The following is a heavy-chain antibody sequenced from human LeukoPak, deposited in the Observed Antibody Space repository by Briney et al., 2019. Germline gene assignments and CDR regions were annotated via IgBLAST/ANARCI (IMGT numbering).Heavy chain of an antibody. V-gene: IGHV4-59*08. Sequence: PSETLSLTCTVSGGSISSYSWSWVRQPPGRGLEWIGYIYYSGRTTYNPSLKSRVTISLDTSKNQFSLKLTSVTAADTAVYYCASGLGDYDSKNGFDPWGQGTLVTVSS. D-gene: IGHD3-22*01. CDR3: ASGLGDYDSKNGFDP. J-gene: IGHJ5*02. CDR2: IYYSGRT. CDR1: GGSISSYS.